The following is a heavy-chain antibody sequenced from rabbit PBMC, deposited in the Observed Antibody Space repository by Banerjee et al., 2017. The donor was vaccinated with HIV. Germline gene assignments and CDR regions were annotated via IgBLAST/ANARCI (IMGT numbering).Heavy chain of an antibody. CDR3: ARDLAGVIGWNFNL. CDR1: GFDSSYYH. V-gene: IGHV1S45*01. J-gene: IGHJ4*01. Sequence: QEQLEESGGDLVKPEGSLTLTCTSSGFDSSYYHMCWVRQDPGKGLEWIGCINSSSSNVVSASWATGRFTISKTSSTTVTLQMTSLTAADTATYLCARDLAGVIGWNFNLWGQGTLVTVS. CDR2: INSSSSNV. D-gene: IGHD4-1*01.